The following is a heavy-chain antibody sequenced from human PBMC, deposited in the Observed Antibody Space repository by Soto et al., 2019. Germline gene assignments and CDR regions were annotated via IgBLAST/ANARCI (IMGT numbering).Heavy chain of an antibody. D-gene: IGHD3-3*01. Sequence: PSQTLSLTCAISGDSVPSNSAAWNWIRQSPSRGLEWLGRTYYRSKWYNDYAVSVKSRVTINPDTSKNQFSLQLNSVTPEDTAVYYCAREPVYYDFWSGDPPSYYYYGMDVWGQGTTVTVSS. CDR1: GDSVPSNSAA. CDR3: AREPVYYDFWSGDPPSYYYYGMDV. V-gene: IGHV6-1*01. CDR2: TYYRSKWYN. J-gene: IGHJ6*02.